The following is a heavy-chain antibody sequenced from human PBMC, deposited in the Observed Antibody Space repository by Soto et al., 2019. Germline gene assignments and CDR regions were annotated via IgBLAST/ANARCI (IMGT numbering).Heavy chain of an antibody. Sequence: SVKVSCKASGGTFSSYAISWVRQAPGQGLEWKGGIIPIFGTTNYAQKIQGRVTITADKSTSTAYMELSSLRSEDTAVYYCARDPYIVVVNSTPENQHENDYWGQGTLVTVPQ. CDR2: IIPIFGTT. V-gene: IGHV1-69*06. J-gene: IGHJ4*02. D-gene: IGHD2-15*01. CDR1: GGTFSSYA. CDR3: ARDPYIVVVNSTPENQHENDY.